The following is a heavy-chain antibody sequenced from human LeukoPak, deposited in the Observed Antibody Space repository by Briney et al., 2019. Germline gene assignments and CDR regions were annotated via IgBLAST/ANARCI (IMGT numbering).Heavy chain of an antibody. CDR1: GFTFTNYW. CDR2: IKQDGSET. J-gene: IGHJ3*01. CDR3: VRGGSWYAAFDF. Sequence: GGSLRLSCEASGFTFTNYWMTWVRQAPGKGLEWVANIKQDGSETYYVDSVKGRFTISRDNAKNSLYLQMSSLRAEDSAVYYCVRGGSWYAAFDFWGQGTVVPVSS. D-gene: IGHD6-13*01. V-gene: IGHV3-7*04.